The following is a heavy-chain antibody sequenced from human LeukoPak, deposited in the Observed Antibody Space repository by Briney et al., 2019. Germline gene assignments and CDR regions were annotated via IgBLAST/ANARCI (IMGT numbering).Heavy chain of an antibody. Sequence: SETLSLTCAVSGGSFSSNNLWRWVRQPPGRGLEWIGVVSVTGETNYNLSLNGRVTMSLDESRNQLPLTLTSVTAADTAIYYCSRENGDFSPFGYWGQGTLVTVLS. CDR3: SRENGDFSPFGY. CDR2: VSVTGET. CDR1: GGSFSSNNL. V-gene: IGHV4-4*02. D-gene: IGHD7-27*01. J-gene: IGHJ4*02.